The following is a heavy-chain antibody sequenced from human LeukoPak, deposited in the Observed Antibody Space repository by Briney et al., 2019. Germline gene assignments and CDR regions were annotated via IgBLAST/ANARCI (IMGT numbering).Heavy chain of an antibody. Sequence: SETLSLTCTVSGGSISSSSYYWGWIRQPPGKGLEWIGSIYYSGSIYDNPSLKSRVTISVDTSKKQLSLKLSSVTAADTAVYYCARTGYSSSWHYWGQGTLVIVSS. CDR1: GGSISSSSYY. V-gene: IGHV4-39*01. J-gene: IGHJ4*02. CDR3: ARTGYSSSWHY. D-gene: IGHD6-13*01. CDR2: IYYSGSI.